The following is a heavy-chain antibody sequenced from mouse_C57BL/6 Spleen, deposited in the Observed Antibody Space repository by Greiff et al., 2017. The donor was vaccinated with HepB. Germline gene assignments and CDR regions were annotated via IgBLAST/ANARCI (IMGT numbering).Heavy chain of an antibody. D-gene: IGHD1-1*01. CDR2: ISDGGSYT. Sequence: EVMLVESGGGLVKPGGSLKLSCAASGFTFSSYAMSWVRQTPEKRLEWVATISDGGSYTYYPDNVKGRFTISRDNAKNNLYLQMSHLKSEDTAMYYCSREGAVDYYAMDYWGQGTSVTVSS. V-gene: IGHV5-4*01. CDR1: GFTFSSYA. CDR3: SREGAVDYYAMDY. J-gene: IGHJ4*01.